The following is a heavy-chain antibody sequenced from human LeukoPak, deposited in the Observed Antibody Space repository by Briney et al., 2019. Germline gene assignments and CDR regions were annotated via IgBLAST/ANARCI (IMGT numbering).Heavy chain of an antibody. Sequence: SVKVSCKASGGTFSSYAISWVRQAPGQGLEWMGGIIPIFGTANYAQKFQGRVTLTTDKSTTTGNMELTSLRSDGTAVYYCAIGYVSGGYHHRVFYSWGQGTLVTVSS. D-gene: IGHD3-22*01. CDR2: IIPIFGTA. J-gene: IGHJ4*02. V-gene: IGHV1-69*05. CDR3: AIGYVSGGYHHRVFYS. CDR1: GGTFSSYA.